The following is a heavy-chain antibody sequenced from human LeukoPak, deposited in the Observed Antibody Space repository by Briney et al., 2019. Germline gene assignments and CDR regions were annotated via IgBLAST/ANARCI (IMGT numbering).Heavy chain of an antibody. Sequence: PSETLSLTCTVSGGSISSSSYYWGWIRQPPGKGREWIGTFYYSGSIYYNPSLKSRVTVSVDTSKNQFSLNLSSVTAADTAVYYCARHSTSYDYVWGSYRYTPSYYFDYWGQGTLVTVSS. CDR3: ARHSTSYDYVWGSYRYTPSYYFDY. D-gene: IGHD3-16*02. CDR2: FYYSGSI. J-gene: IGHJ4*02. CDR1: GGSISSSSYY. V-gene: IGHV4-39*01.